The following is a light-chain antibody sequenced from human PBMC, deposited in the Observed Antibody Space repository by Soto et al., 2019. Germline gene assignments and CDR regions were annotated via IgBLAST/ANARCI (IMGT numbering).Light chain of an antibody. CDR2: GAS. CDR3: QHYGTTPWT. CDR1: QSVCSRC. J-gene: IGKJ1*01. V-gene: IGKV3-20*01. Sequence: ETVLTQSPGTLSLSPGERVTLSCRTSQSVCSRCFAWYQQKPGQSPRLLIYGASTRATGIPDRFSGSGSGTDFTLTIGRLEPEDFAVYYCQHYGTTPWTFGQGTKVAIK.